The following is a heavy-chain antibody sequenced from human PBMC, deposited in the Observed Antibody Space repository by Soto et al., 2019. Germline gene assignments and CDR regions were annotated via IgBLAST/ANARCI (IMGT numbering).Heavy chain of an antibody. CDR2: IYYSGST. Sequence: PSETLSLTCTVSGGSISSYYWSWIRQPPGKGLEWIGYIYYSGSTNYNPSLKSRVTISVDTSKNQFSLKLSSVTAADTAVYYCARVAPVGAFDYWGQGTLVTVS. CDR1: GGSISSYY. V-gene: IGHV4-59*01. J-gene: IGHJ4*02. D-gene: IGHD1-26*01. CDR3: ARVAPVGAFDY.